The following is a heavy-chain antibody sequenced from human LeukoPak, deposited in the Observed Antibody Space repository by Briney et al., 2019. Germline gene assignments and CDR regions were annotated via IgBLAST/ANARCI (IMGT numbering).Heavy chain of an antibody. CDR3: ARRSVYFDY. D-gene: IGHD3-3*01. Sequence: ASVTVSSMHSRGTFITYAICWVRQAPGQGGEWMGGIIPIFGTANYAQKFQGRVTIAADESTSTAYMELSSLRSEDTAVYYCARRSVYFDYWGQGTLVTVSS. V-gene: IGHV1-69*13. J-gene: IGHJ4*02. CDR2: IIPIFGTA. CDR1: RGTFITYA.